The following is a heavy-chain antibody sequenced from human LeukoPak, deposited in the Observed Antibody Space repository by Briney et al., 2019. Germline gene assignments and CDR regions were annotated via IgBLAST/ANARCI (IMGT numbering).Heavy chain of an antibody. D-gene: IGHD3/OR15-3a*01. J-gene: IGHJ3*02. V-gene: IGHV3-23*01. CDR1: GFTFSTYA. CDR3: ARDEAKDYAFDI. CDR2: ISGSGYST. Sequence: GGSLRLSCAASGFTFSTYALNWVRQAPGKGLDWVSAISGSGYSTYYADSVKGRFTMSRDNSKSTLYLQMNSLRAEGTAVYYCARDEAKDYAFDIWGQGTMVTVSS.